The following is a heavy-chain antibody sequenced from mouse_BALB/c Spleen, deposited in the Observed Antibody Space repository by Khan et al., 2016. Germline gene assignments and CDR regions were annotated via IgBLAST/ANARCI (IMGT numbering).Heavy chain of an antibody. J-gene: IGHJ1*01. CDR3: ALMTTVVGYWYFDV. V-gene: IGHV14-3*02. D-gene: IGHD1-1*01. Sequence: VQLQQSGAELVKPGASVKLSCTASGFNIKDTYMHWVKQRPEQGLEWIGRIDPANGNTKYDPKFQGKATITADTSSNTAYLQLSSLTSEDTAVYYCALMTTVVGYWYFDVWGAGTTVTVSS. CDR1: GFNIKDTY. CDR2: IDPANGNT.